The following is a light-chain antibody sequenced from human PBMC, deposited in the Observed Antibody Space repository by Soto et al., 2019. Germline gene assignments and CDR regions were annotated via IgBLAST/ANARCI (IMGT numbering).Light chain of an antibody. CDR3: SLFDDSRFT. CDR2: VAS. CDR1: QSVSGW. J-gene: IGKJ3*01. Sequence: IQISKAPTTLSESVGETVTATCRTSQSVSGWLAWDQQKPGEAPKLVIFVASSLASGVPSRFSGSISGKAVNLIVIRPRHADCAAHSGSLFDDSRFTIGPGTKVDIK. V-gene: IGKV1-5*01.